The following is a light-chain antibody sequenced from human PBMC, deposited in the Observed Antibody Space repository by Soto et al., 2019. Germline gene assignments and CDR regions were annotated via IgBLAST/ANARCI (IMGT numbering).Light chain of an antibody. CDR3: EQYVTSSPRT. Sequence: EIVLTQSPGTLSLSPGERATLSCRASHTISSSYLAWYQQKPGQAPRLLMYGISRRATGILDRFSGSGSGTDFTLTITRLEPEDFAVYYCEQYVTSSPRTFGQGTKGEIK. V-gene: IGKV3-20*01. J-gene: IGKJ1*01. CDR1: HTISSSY. CDR2: GIS.